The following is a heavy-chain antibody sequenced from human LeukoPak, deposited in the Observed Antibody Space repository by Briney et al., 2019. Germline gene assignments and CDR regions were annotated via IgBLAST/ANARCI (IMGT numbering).Heavy chain of an antibody. CDR3: ARDHGSGSYSDY. Sequence: GGSLRLSCAASGFTFSSYAMHWVRQALGKGLEYVSGISTNGGSTNYANSVKGRFTISRDNSKNTLYLQMGSQRAEDMAVYYCARDHGSGSYSDYWGQGTLVTVSS. CDR1: GFTFSSYA. D-gene: IGHD1-26*01. CDR2: ISTNGGST. J-gene: IGHJ4*02. V-gene: IGHV3-64*01.